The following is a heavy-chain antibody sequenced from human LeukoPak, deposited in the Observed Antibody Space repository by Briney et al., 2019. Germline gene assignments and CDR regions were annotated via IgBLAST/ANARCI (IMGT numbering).Heavy chain of an antibody. Sequence: GSLRLSCAASGFTFSSYWMQWVRQPPGKGLEWIGEINHSGSTNYNPSLKSRVTISVDTSKNQFSLKLSSVTAADTAVYYCAREADYDILTGSSWFDPWGQGTLVTVSS. CDR3: AREADYDILTGSSWFDP. CDR1: GFTFSSYW. J-gene: IGHJ5*02. V-gene: IGHV4-34*01. CDR2: INHSGST. D-gene: IGHD3-9*01.